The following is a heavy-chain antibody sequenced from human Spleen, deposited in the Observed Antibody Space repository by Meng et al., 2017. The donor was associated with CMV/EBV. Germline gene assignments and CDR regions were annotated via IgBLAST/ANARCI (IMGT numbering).Heavy chain of an antibody. V-gene: IGHV4-30-4*01. CDR3: ARGQKGYFDL. CDR1: GGSISSSNYY. J-gene: IGHJ2*01. CDR2: IYNSGST. Sequence: VQWPESGPGLVQPSQTPSLTCTVSGGSISSSNYYWSWIRQPPGKGLEWSGHIYNSGSTYYNPSLKSRITISVDTSKNQFSLKLSSVTAADTAVYYCARGQKGYFDLWGRGALVTVSS.